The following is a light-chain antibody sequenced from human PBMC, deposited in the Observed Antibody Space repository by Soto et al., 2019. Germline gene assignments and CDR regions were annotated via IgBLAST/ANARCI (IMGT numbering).Light chain of an antibody. CDR1: SSNIGSNS. CDR2: SNN. J-gene: IGLJ1*01. V-gene: IGLV1-44*01. CDR3: AAWDDSLNAYV. Sequence: QSVLTQPPSASGTPGQRVPISCSGSSSNIGSNSVDYSHDLPGRAPKLLIYSNNQRPSGVPDRFSGSKSGTSASLAISGLQSEDEADYYCAAWDDSLNAYVFGTGTKV.